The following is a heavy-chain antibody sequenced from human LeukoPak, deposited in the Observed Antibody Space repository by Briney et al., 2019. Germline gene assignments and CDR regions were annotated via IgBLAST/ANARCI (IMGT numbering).Heavy chain of an antibody. CDR3: ARDAGTDYYGSGRYEGYYYYGMDV. CDR2: IRSDGTNK. J-gene: IGHJ6*02. Sequence: GGSLRLSCAASGFTFSSYDMHWVRQAPGKGLEWVAFIRSDGTNKYYADSVKGRFTISRDNSKNSLYLQMNSLRAEDTAVYYCARDAGTDYYGSGRYEGYYYYGMDVWGQGTTVTVSS. D-gene: IGHD3-10*01. V-gene: IGHV3-30*02. CDR1: GFTFSSYD.